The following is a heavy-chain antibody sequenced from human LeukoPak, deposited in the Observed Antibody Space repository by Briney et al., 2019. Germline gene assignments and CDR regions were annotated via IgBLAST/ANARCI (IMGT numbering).Heavy chain of an antibody. J-gene: IGHJ4*02. CDR3: ARDDDYGGNSLGY. CDR2: IYYSGST. V-gene: IGHV4-31*03. CDR1: GGSISSGGYY. D-gene: IGHD4-23*01. Sequence: SQTLSLTCTVSGGSISSGGYYWSWIRQHPGKGLEWIGYIYYSGSTYYNPSLKSRVTISVDTSKNQFSLKLSSVTAADTAVYYCARDDDYGGNSLGYWGQGTLVTVSS.